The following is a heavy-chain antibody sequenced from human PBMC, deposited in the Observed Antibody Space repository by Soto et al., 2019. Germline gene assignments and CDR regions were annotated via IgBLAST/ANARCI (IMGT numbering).Heavy chain of an antibody. CDR2: IYPGDSDT. J-gene: IGHJ3*02. V-gene: IGHV5-51*01. Sequence: GESLKISCKGSGYSFTSHWIGWVRQMPGKGLEWMGIIYPGDSDTRYSPSFQGQVTISADKSISTAYLQWSSLKASDTAVYYCAGLRGYSYGSVPEDAFDIWGQGTMVTVSS. D-gene: IGHD5-18*01. CDR1: GYSFTSHW. CDR3: AGLRGYSYGSVPEDAFDI.